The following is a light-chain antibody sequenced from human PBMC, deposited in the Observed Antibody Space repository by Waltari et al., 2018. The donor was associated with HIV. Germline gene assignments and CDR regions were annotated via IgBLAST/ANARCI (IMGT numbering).Light chain of an antibody. V-gene: IGKV4-1*01. CDR3: QQYFRIPPT. J-gene: IGKJ4*01. CDR1: RSILYCSDNRNY. CDR2: WAS. Sequence: DIVMTQSPDSLPVSLGERATINCTSSRSILYCSDNRNYLAWYKQKPRQPPKLLISWASTRESGVPDRFSGGGSGTDFTLTITRLQAEDVAVYHCQQYFRIPPTFGGGTKVEIK.